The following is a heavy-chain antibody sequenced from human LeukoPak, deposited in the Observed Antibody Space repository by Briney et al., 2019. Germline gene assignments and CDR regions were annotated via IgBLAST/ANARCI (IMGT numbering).Heavy chain of an antibody. CDR3: ARGSQTPDAGY. Sequence: SETLSFTCTVSDDSISGTVYYWSWIRQPPGKGLEWIGYMSYSGSTDYNPSLKSRVTISIDTSKNQFSLKMNSVTAADTAVYYCARGSQTPDAGYWGPGTVVTVSS. CDR1: DDSISGTVYY. V-gene: IGHV4-61*08. J-gene: IGHJ4*02. CDR2: MSYSGST. D-gene: IGHD3-10*01.